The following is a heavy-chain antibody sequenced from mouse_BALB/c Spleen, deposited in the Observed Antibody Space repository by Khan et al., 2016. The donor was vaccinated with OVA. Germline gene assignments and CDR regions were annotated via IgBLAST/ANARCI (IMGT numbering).Heavy chain of an antibody. CDR2: ISTYYGDA. J-gene: IGHJ3*01. Sequence: VQLQESGAELVRPGVSVKISCKGSGYTFTDFTMHWVKQSHAMSLEWIGVISTYYGDADYNQKFKGKATMTVDKSSNTAYMDLARLTSDDSAIYYWTRGGGGDRFLYWGQGTLVTVSA. V-gene: IGHV1S137*01. CDR3: TRGGGGDRFLY. CDR1: GYTFTDFT.